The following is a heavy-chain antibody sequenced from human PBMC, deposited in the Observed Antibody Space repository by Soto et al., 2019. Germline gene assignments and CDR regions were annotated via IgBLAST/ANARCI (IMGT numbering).Heavy chain of an antibody. V-gene: IGHV3-33*01. J-gene: IGHJ6*02. CDR1: GFDFSSYG. D-gene: IGHD1-26*01. CDR2: LGFDGGGR. CDR3: AREPVGPDYAMDV. Sequence: QMQLVESGGGVVQPGTSLRLSCAASGFDFSSYGMHWVRQTPGKGLEWVAVLGFDGGGRYYADSVKGRFTISRDNSMKMLYSQMDSLRAEDTALYYCAREPVGPDYAMDVWGQGTTVTVSS.